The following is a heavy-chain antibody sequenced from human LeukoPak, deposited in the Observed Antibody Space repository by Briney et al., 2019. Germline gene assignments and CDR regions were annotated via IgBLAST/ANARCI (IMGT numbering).Heavy chain of an antibody. V-gene: IGHV3-23*01. D-gene: IGHD4-17*01. Sequence: GGSLRLSCAASGFTFSSYAMSWVRQAPGQGLEWVSAISGSGGSTYYADSVKGRFTISRDNSKNTLYLQMNSLRAEDTAVYYCAKGMTTVTFYYYYYMDVWGKGTTVTVSS. J-gene: IGHJ6*03. CDR1: GFTFSSYA. CDR2: ISGSGGST. CDR3: AKGMTTVTFYYYYYMDV.